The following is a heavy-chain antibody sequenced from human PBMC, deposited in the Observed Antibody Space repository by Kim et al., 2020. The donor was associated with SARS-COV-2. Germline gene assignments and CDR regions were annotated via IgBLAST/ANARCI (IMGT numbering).Heavy chain of an antibody. V-gene: IGHV3-15*01. CDR3: TTDGYSSSGHYYGMDV. D-gene: IGHD6-6*01. CDR1: GFTFTNAW. CDR2: IKSETAGGTT. J-gene: IGHJ6*01. Sequence: GGSLRLSCVASGFTFTNAWMSWVRQAPGKGLEWVGHIKSETAGGTTDYAAPVKGRFTISRDDSKNTLYLQMDSLKTEDTAVYYCTTDGYSSSGHYYGMDVWDKGPRSPSPQ.